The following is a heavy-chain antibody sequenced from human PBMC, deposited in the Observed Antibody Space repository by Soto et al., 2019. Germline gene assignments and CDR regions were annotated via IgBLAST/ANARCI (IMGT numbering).Heavy chain of an antibody. D-gene: IGHD3-3*01. CDR1: GYTFTSYG. V-gene: IGHV1-18*01. J-gene: IGHJ6*03. CDR2: ISAYNGNT. CDR3: GIGYYRYYYYYMDV. Sequence: ASVKVSCKASGYTFTSYGISWVRQAPGQGLEWMGWISAYNGNTNYAQKLQGRVTMTTDTSTSTAYMGLRSLRSDETAVYYCGIGYYRYYYYYMDVWGKGTTVTVS.